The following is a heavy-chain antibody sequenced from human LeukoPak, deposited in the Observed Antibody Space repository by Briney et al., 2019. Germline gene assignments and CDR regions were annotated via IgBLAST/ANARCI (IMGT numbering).Heavy chain of an antibody. CDR2: ISSSDGNT. CDR3: AKGTYLGELSAADY. Sequence: GGSLRLSRAASGFTFNNYVMSWVRQAPGKGLEWVSTISSSDGNTYYADSVKGRFTISRDNSKTSLVLQMNSLRAEDTAVYYCAKGTYLGELSAADYWGQGTLVTVSS. J-gene: IGHJ4*02. D-gene: IGHD3-16*02. CDR1: GFTFNNYV. V-gene: IGHV3-23*01.